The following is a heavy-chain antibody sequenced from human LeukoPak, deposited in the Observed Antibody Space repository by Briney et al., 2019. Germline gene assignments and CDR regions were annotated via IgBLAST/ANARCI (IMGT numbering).Heavy chain of an antibody. J-gene: IGHJ4*02. CDR2: ISAYNGDR. CDR3: TRALGGSPTGIFFDY. Sequence: ASVKVSCKASGHTFTTFGISWVRQAPGQGLEWVGWISAYNGDRNYAQKFQGSVTMTTDTSSSTAYMELRSLKSDDTAVYYCTRALGGSPTGIFFDYWGQGTLVTVSS. D-gene: IGHD1-26*01. V-gene: IGHV1-18*01. CDR1: GHTFTTFG.